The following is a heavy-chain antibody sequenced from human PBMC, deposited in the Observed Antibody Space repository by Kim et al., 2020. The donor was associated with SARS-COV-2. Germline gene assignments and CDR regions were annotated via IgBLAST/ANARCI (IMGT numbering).Heavy chain of an antibody. Sequence: NSNPSLKSRVTISTKTSKLQFSLRLSSVTAADTAVYYCARGPILTGYYDYWGQGTLVTVSS. CDR3: ARGPILTGYYDY. J-gene: IGHJ4*02. D-gene: IGHD3-9*01. V-gene: IGHV4-34*01.